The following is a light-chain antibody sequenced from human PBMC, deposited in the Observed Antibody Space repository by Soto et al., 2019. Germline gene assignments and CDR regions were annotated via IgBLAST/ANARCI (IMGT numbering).Light chain of an antibody. J-gene: IGKJ1*01. CDR3: QQYGSSGT. V-gene: IGKV3-20*01. Sequence: EIVLTQSPGTLSLSPGERATLSCRARQSVSSSYLAWYQQRPGQAPRLLIYGASIRATGIPDRFSGSGSGTDFTLTISRLEPEDFAVYYCQQYGSSGTFGQGTKV. CDR1: QSVSSSY. CDR2: GAS.